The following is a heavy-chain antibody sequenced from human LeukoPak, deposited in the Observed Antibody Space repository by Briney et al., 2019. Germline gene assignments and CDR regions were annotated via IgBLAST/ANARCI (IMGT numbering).Heavy chain of an antibody. CDR3: AKGRYSNGLFDY. Sequence: QPGGSLRLSCAASGFTLRNYATSWVRQAPGKGLERVSAISNSGENIYCADSVKGRFTISRDISKNTLYLQLNSLRAEDTAVYYCAKGRYSNGLFDYWGQGTLVTVSS. CDR1: GFTLRNYA. D-gene: IGHD6-19*01. J-gene: IGHJ4*02. CDR2: ISNSGENI. V-gene: IGHV3-23*01.